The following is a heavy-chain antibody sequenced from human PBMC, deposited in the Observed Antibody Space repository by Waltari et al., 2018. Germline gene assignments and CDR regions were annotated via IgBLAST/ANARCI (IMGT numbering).Heavy chain of an antibody. CDR1: GGSFSGYY. CDR2: INHSGST. J-gene: IGHJ3*02. CDR3: ARGGINAFDI. D-gene: IGHD1-20*01. Sequence: QVQLQQWGAGLLKPSETLSLTCAVYGGSFSGYYWSWIRQPPGKGLEWIGEINHSGSTNYNPSFKSRVTISVDTSKNQFSLKLSSVTAADTAVYYCARGGINAFDIWGQGTMVTVSS. V-gene: IGHV4-34*01.